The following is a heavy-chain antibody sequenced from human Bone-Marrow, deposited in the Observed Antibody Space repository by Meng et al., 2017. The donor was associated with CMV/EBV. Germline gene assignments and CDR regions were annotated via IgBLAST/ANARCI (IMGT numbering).Heavy chain of an antibody. CDR2: IWYDGSNK. CDR1: GFTFSSYG. Sequence: GESLKISCAASGFTFSSYGMHWVRQAPGKGLEWVAVIWYDGSNKYYADSVKGRFTISRDNSKNTLYLQMNILRAEDTAVYYCAKGGIVVVIAIPNTEYFQHWGQGTLVTVSS. CDR3: AKGGIVVVIAIPNTEYFQH. J-gene: IGHJ1*01. D-gene: IGHD2-21*01. V-gene: IGHV3-33*06.